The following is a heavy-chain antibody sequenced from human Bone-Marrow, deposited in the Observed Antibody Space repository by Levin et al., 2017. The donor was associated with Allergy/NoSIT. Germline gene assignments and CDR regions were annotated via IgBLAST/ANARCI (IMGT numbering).Heavy chain of an antibody. CDR3: ARSSVVPAAILESAVRGGWFDP. Sequence: AGGSLRLSCAASGFTFSDYYMSWIRQAPGKGLEWVSYISSSGSTIYYADSVKGRFTISRDNAKNSLYLQMNSLRAEDTAVYYCARSSVVPAAILESAVRGGWFDPWGQGTLVTVSS. D-gene: IGHD2-2*01. CDR1: GFTFSDYY. CDR2: ISSSGSTI. V-gene: IGHV3-11*01. J-gene: IGHJ5*02.